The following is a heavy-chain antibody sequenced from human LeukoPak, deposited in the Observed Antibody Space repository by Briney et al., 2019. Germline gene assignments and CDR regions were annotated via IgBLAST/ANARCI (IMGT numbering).Heavy chain of an antibody. J-gene: IGHJ3*02. D-gene: IGHD3-16*01. Sequence: EASVKVSCKASGGTFSSYAISWVRQAPGQGLEWMGRIIPILGIANYAQKFQGRVTITADKSTSTAYMELSSLRSEDTAVYYCARAPQAEPRFWVAFDIWGQGTMVTVSS. CDR2: IIPILGIA. CDR1: GGTFSSYA. CDR3: ARAPQAEPRFWVAFDI. V-gene: IGHV1-69*04.